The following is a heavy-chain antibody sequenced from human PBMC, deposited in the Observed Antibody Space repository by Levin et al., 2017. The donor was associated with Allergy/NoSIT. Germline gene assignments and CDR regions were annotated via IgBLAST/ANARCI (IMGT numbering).Heavy chain of an antibody. CDR2: IYYSGST. CDR3: ASSSGWYPYYYYGMDV. D-gene: IGHD6-19*01. CDR1: GGSISSYY. Sequence: SETLSLTCTVSGGSISSYYWSWIRQPPGKGLEWIGYIYYSGSTNYNPSLKSRVTISVDTSKNQFSLKLSSVTAADTAVYYCASSSGWYPYYYYGMDVWGQGTTVTVS. J-gene: IGHJ6*02. V-gene: IGHV4-59*01.